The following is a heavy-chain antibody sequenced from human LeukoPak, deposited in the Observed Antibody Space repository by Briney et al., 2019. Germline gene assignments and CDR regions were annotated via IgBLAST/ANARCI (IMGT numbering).Heavy chain of an antibody. V-gene: IGHV3-53*01. D-gene: IGHD3-22*01. Sequence: GGSLRLSCAASGFTFRTYWMHWVRQAPGKGLEWVSVTYSGGRTYYADSVKGRFTISRDNSKNTVYLQMNSLRAEDTAVYYCARYYYDSSGHPYYFDYWGQGTLVTVSS. CDR1: GFTFRTYW. CDR2: TYSGGRT. CDR3: ARYYYDSSGHPYYFDY. J-gene: IGHJ4*02.